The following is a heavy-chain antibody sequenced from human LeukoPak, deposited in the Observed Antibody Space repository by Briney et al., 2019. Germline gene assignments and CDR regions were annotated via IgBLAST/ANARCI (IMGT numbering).Heavy chain of an antibody. CDR1: GFSFSNFA. Sequence: PGGSPRLSLAGPGFSFSNFAMELVRQAPGKGLEGVAGFSRDGVNRYYRDSVKGRFTISRDNSKNTLYLQMNSLRLEDTAIYYCATGKLDASGFDFVLPFWGQGTLVSVSS. CDR3: ATGKLDASGFDFVLPF. D-gene: IGHD5-12*01. V-gene: IGHV3-30*10. CDR2: FSRDGVNR. J-gene: IGHJ4*02.